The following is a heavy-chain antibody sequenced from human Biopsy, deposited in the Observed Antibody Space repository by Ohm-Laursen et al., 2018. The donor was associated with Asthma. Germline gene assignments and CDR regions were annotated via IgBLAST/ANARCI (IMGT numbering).Heavy chain of an antibody. V-gene: IGHV3-30-3*01. J-gene: IGHJ4*02. Sequence: SLRLSCSASGTHFGSYNMHWARQAPGKGLEWVAVITFDGSTQHYGDSVKGRFTISRDNSKNMLFLQMNSLRAEDTAVYYCSRDTLGYYFDIWGQGTQATVSS. CDR1: GTHFGSYN. D-gene: IGHD6-13*01. CDR3: SRDTLGYYFDI. CDR2: ITFDGSTQ.